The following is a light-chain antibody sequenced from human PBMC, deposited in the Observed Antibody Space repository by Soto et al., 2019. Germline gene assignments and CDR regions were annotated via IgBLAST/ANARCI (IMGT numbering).Light chain of an antibody. CDR2: KDD. Sequence: QSVLTQPPSASGTPGQRVTISCSGSSSNIGSNYVYWYQQLPGAAPKLLICKDDQRPSGVPDRFSGSKSGTSASLAISGLRSEDEADYYCAAWDVSQSAVLFGGGTKLTVL. V-gene: IGLV1-47*01. CDR3: AAWDVSQSAVL. CDR1: SSNIGSNY. J-gene: IGLJ2*01.